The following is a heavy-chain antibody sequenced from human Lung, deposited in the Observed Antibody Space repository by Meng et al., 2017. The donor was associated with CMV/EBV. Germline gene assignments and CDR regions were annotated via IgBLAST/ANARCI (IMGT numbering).Heavy chain of an antibody. V-gene: IGHV4-30-4*01. CDR3: ARVGGCSGGGCYHRLFDY. J-gene: IGHJ4*02. D-gene: IGHD2-15*01. CDR2: TYYTGSA. CDR1: GGSISSGEYC. Sequence: QLQRYGPATVKPSHTRSLTCTVSGGSISSGEYCCSWTRTPTGKGLEWIGYTYYTGSAYYNPSLNSRVIISVDTSKNQFSLKLNSVTAADTAVYYCARVGGCSGGGCYHRLFDYWGQGTLVTVSS.